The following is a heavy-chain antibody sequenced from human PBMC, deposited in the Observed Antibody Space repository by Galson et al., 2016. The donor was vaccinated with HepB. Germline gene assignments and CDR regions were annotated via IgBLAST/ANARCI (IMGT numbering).Heavy chain of an antibody. CDR3: ARAIATSY. J-gene: IGHJ4*02. D-gene: IGHD5-24*01. V-gene: IGHV3-7*05. CDR1: GFAFSSFW. CDR2: IKQDGSEK. Sequence: LRLSCAASGFAFSSFWMSWGRQAPGKGGEWVANIKQDGSEKSYVDSVKGRFTISRDNAKNSLFLQMNSLGADDTAVYYCARAIATSYWGQGALVTVSS.